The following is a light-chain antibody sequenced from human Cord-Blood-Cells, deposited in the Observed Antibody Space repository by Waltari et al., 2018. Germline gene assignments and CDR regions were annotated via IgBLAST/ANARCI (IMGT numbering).Light chain of an antibody. J-gene: IGKJ3*01. CDR3: HKYNSALFT. CDR2: AAS. Sequence: DIQMTQSPSSLSASVGDRVTITCRASQGISNDLAWYQQKQGKVPKLLIYAASTLQSGVPSRFSGSGSGTDFPLTISSLQPEDVATYYCHKYNSALFTFGPGTKVDIK. V-gene: IGKV1-27*01. CDR1: QGISND.